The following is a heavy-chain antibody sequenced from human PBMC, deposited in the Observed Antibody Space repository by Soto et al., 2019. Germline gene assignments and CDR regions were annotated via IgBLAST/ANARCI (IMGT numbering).Heavy chain of an antibody. V-gene: IGHV4-31*03. Sequence: QVQLQESGPGLVKPSQTLSLTCTVSGGSISSGYYWSWIRQHPVKGLEWIGYIYYSGNTYYNPSLKSRVSRSLDTSKSQFSLKLDSVTAADTAVYYCARDAPVALGGPNSMDVWGQGTTVTVSS. J-gene: IGHJ6*02. D-gene: IGHD3-3*02. CDR2: IYYSGNT. CDR3: ARDAPVALGGPNSMDV. CDR1: GGSISSGYY.